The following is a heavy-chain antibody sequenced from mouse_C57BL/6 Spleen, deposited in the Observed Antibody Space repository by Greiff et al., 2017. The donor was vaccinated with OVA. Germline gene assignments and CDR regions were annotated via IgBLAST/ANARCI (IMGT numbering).Heavy chain of an antibody. Sequence: EVMLVESGAGLVKPGGSLKLSCAASGFTFSSYAMSWVRQTPEKRLEWVAYISSGGDYIYYADTVKGRFTISRDNARNTLYLQMSSLKSEDTAMYYCTRDGDGGWFAYWGQGTLVTVSA. V-gene: IGHV5-9-1*02. CDR1: GFTFSSYA. J-gene: IGHJ3*01. CDR2: ISSGGDYI. D-gene: IGHD1-2*01. CDR3: TRDGDGGWFAY.